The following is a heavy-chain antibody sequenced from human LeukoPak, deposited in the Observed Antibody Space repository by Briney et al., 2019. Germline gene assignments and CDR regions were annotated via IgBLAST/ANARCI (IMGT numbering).Heavy chain of an antibody. Sequence: SETLSLTCAVYGGSFSGYYWSWIRQPPGKGLEWIGEINHSGSTNYNPSPMSRVTISVDASKNKFSLKLSSVTAADTAVYSRARGYYYDRDWGQGTLVTVSS. CDR2: INHSGST. CDR3: ARGYYYDRD. V-gene: IGHV4-34*01. D-gene: IGHD3-22*01. J-gene: IGHJ4*02. CDR1: GGSFSGYY.